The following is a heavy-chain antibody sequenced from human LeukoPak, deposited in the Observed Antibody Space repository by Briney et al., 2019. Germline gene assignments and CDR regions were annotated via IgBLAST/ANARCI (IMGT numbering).Heavy chain of an antibody. CDR1: GGSFSSYA. CDR2: IIPIFGTA. D-gene: IGHD3-22*01. CDR3: ARDRAYLYYYDSSGYLDY. V-gene: IGHV1-69*05. J-gene: IGHJ4*02. Sequence: ASVKVSCKASGGSFSSYAISWVQQAPGQGLEWMGRIIPIFGTANYAQKFQGRVTITTDESTSTAYMELSSLRSEDTAVYYCARDRAYLYYYDSSGYLDYWGQGTLVTVFS.